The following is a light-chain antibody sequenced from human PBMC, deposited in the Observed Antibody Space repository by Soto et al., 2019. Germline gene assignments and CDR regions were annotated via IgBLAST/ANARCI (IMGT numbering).Light chain of an antibody. J-gene: IGKJ4*01. Sequence: EIVLTQSPGTLSLSPGERATLSCRADQTVSSNYLAWYRQKPGQAPRLLIYGASYRVSGIPDRFSGSGSGTDFTLAISRLEPEDFAVYYCQQFTSSLSLTFGGGTKVDIK. CDR1: QTVSSNY. CDR3: QQFTSSLSLT. V-gene: IGKV3-20*01. CDR2: GAS.